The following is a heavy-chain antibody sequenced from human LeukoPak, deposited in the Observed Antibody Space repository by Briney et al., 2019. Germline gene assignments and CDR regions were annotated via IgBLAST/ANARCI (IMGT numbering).Heavy chain of an antibody. CDR3: AKDRTGYSYGYFLSP. CDR2: ITDSVSGGST. Sequence: RGSLRLSCAASGFTFSSYAMTWVRQAPGKGLEWVSTITDSVSGGSTYYADSVKGRFTISRDNSKNTLYLQMSSLRAEDTAVYFCAKDRTGYSYGYFLSPWGQGTLVTVSS. CDR1: GFTFSSYA. J-gene: IGHJ5*02. D-gene: IGHD5-18*01. V-gene: IGHV3-23*01.